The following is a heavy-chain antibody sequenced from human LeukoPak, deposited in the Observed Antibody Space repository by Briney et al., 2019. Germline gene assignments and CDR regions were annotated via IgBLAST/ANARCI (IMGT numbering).Heavy chain of an antibody. D-gene: IGHD3-22*01. Sequence: SETLSLTCTVSGGSISSSSYYWGWIRQPPGKGLEWIGSIYYSGSTYYNPSLKSRVTISVGTSKNQFSLKLSSVTAADTAVYYCARGVSYYDSSGYYNEYFQHWGQGTLVTVSS. J-gene: IGHJ1*01. CDR3: ARGVSYYDSSGYYNEYFQH. CDR2: IYYSGST. V-gene: IGHV4-39*01. CDR1: GGSISSSSYY.